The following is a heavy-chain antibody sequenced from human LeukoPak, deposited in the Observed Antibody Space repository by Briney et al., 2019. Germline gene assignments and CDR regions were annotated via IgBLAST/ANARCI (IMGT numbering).Heavy chain of an antibody. J-gene: IGHJ4*02. V-gene: IGHV1-24*01. D-gene: IGHD1-26*01. CDR2: FDPEDGEA. CDR1: GYTLTELS. Sequence: ASVKVSCKVSGYTLTELSIHWVRQAPGKGLEWMGAFDPEDGEAVYAQKFQDRFIMTEDTSTDTAYMELSSLRSDDTAVYYCATGGVGTTRDYWGQGTLVTVSS. CDR3: ATGGVGTTRDY.